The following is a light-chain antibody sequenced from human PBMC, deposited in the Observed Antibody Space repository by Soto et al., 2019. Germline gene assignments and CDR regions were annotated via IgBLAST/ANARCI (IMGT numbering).Light chain of an antibody. Sequence: EIVLTQSPVTLSLSPGERATLSCRASQSVGSYFAWYQQKPGQAPRLLIYDASSRATGIPARFSGSGSGTDFTLTISSLEPEDFAVYYGQQRSDWPSTFGGGTRVEIK. V-gene: IGKV3-11*01. CDR3: QQRSDWPST. J-gene: IGKJ4*01. CDR1: QSVGSY. CDR2: DAS.